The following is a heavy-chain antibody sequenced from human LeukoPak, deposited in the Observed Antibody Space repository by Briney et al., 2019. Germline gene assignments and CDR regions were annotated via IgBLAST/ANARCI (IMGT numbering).Heavy chain of an antibody. Sequence: SETLSLTCAVSTDSITSNWWSWVRQPPGKGLEWIGEVHKSGSTNYYPSLRSRVTISIDKSKNQIALELTSVTAADTAVYYCAKEIVGAPTPGAYWGQGILVTVSS. D-gene: IGHD1-26*01. V-gene: IGHV4-4*02. CDR3: AKEIVGAPTPGAY. CDR2: VHKSGST. CDR1: TDSITSNW. J-gene: IGHJ4*02.